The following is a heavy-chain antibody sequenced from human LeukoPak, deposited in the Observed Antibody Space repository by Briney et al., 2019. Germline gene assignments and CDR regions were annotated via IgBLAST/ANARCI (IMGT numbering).Heavy chain of an antibody. J-gene: IGHJ4*02. CDR1: GFTFSNYY. CDR3: ARDVREYCSSSSCSPYYSDY. D-gene: IGHD2-2*01. V-gene: IGHV3-7*01. Sequence: PGGSLRLSCAASGFTFSNYYMSWVRQAPGKGLEWVANIRQDGSDKYYGDSVKGRFTISRDNARNSLYLQMNSLRVEDTAVYYCARDVREYCSSSSCSPYYSDYWGQGTLVTVSS. CDR2: IRQDGSDK.